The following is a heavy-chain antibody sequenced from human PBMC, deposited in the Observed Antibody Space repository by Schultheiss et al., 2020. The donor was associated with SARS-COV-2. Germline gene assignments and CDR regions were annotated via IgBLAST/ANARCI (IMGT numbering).Heavy chain of an antibody. Sequence: SGPTLVKPTQTLTLTCTFSGFSLSTSGMCVSWIRQPPGKSLEWLARIDWDDDKYYSTSLKTRLTISKDTSKNQVVLTMTNMDPVDTATYYCAHRPPSSIAARGAFDIWGQGTMVTVSS. J-gene: IGHJ3*02. D-gene: IGHD6-6*01. CDR2: IDWDDDK. CDR1: GFSLSTSGMC. CDR3: AHRPPSSIAARGAFDI. V-gene: IGHV2-70*12.